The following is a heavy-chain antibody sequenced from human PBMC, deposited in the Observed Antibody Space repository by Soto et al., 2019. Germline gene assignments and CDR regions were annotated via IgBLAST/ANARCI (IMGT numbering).Heavy chain of an antibody. D-gene: IGHD3-3*01. J-gene: IGHJ4*02. CDR3: AKVYYNFWSAYDY. Sequence: EVQLLESGGGLVQPGGSPRLSCAASGFTFSTYAMSWVRQAPGKGLEWVSAISGSGGSTYYADSVKGRFTISRDNSKNTLYLQVNSLRAEDTGVYYCAKVYYNFWSAYDYWGQGALVTVSS. V-gene: IGHV3-23*01. CDR2: ISGSGGST. CDR1: GFTFSTYA.